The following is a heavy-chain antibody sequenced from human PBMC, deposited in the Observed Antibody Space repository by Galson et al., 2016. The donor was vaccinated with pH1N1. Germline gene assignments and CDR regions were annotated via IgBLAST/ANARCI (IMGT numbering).Heavy chain of an antibody. CDR2: IIPIFGTA. CDR1: GGTFSSYG. D-gene: IGHD4-17*01. V-gene: IGHV1-69*13. J-gene: IGHJ5*02. Sequence: QSGAEVKKPGESVKVSCKASGGTFSSYGINWVRQAPGQGLEWMGGIIPIFGTAKYAQNFQGRVTITADESTTTAYMELSSLRSDDTAVYYCARWDYGDYVKWFDPWGQGTLVTVSS. CDR3: ARWDYGDYVKWFDP.